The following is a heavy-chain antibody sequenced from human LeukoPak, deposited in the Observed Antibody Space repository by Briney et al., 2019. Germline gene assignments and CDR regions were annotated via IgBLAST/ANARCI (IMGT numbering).Heavy chain of an antibody. CDR3: ARVQSSYFDWLSIREDYFDY. Sequence: SETLSLTCTVSGGSISSSSYYWGWIRQPPGKGLEWIGSIYYSGSTYYNPALKSRVTISVDTSKNQFSLKLSSVTAADTAVYYCARVQSSYFDWLSIREDYFDYWGQGTLVTVSS. V-gene: IGHV4-39*07. D-gene: IGHD3-9*01. J-gene: IGHJ4*02. CDR2: IYYSGST. CDR1: GGSISSSSYY.